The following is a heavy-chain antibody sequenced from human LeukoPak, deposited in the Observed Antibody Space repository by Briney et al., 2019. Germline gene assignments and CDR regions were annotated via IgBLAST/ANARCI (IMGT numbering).Heavy chain of an antibody. Sequence: PSETLSLTCAVSGGSISSNSYYWGWIRQPPGKGLEWIGSIYYSGSTNYNPSLKSRVTISVDTSKNQFSLKLSSVTAADTAVYYCARVGEYSREVDYWGQGTLVTVSS. CDR2: IYYSGST. CDR3: ARVGEYSREVDY. J-gene: IGHJ4*02. V-gene: IGHV4-39*07. CDR1: GGSISSNSYY. D-gene: IGHD6-6*01.